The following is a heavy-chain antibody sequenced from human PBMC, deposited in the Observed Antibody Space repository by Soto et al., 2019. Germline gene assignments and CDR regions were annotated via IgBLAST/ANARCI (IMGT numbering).Heavy chain of an antibody. D-gene: IGHD3-22*01. Sequence: GGSLRLSCAASGFTFDDYAMHWVRQAPGKGLEWVSLISGDGGSTYYADSVKGRFTISRDNSKNSLYLQMNSLRTEDYALYYCAKDSAPTYCYDSSGSGAYGMDVWGQGTTVTVSS. J-gene: IGHJ6*02. V-gene: IGHV3-43*02. CDR2: ISGDGGST. CDR1: GFTFDDYA. CDR3: AKDSAPTYCYDSSGSGAYGMDV.